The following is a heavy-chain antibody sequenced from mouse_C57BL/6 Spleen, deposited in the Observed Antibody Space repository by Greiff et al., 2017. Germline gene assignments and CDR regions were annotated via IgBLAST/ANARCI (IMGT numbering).Heavy chain of an antibody. V-gene: IGHV1-15*01. CDR3: TGVGLRRGGYYFDY. CDR2: IDPETGGT. D-gene: IGHD2-2*01. Sequence: QVHVKQSGAELVRPGASVTLSCKASGYTFTDYEMHWVKQTPVHGLEWIGAIDPETGGTAYNQKFKGKAILTADKSSSTAYMELRSLTSEDSAFYYCTGVGLRRGGYYFDYWGQGTTLTVSS. CDR1: GYTFTDYE. J-gene: IGHJ2*01.